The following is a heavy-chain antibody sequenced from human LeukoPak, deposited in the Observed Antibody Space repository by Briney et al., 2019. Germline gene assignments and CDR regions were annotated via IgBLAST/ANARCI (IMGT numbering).Heavy chain of an antibody. J-gene: IGHJ4*02. CDR1: GGTFSSYA. V-gene: IGHV1-69*05. CDR2: IIPIFGTA. Sequence: SVKVSCKASGGTFSSYAISWVRQAPAQGLEWMGGIIPIFGTANYAQKFQGRVTITTDESTSTAYMELSSLRSEDTAVYYCARSPGAKWSNPAFEYWGQGTLVTVSS. CDR3: ARSPGAKWSNPAFEY. D-gene: IGHD2-2*01.